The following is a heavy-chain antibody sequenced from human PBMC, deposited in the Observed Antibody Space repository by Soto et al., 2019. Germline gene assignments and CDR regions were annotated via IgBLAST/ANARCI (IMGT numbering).Heavy chain of an antibody. V-gene: IGHV6-1*01. J-gene: IGHJ4*02. D-gene: IGHD2-15*01. CDR3: ASGWQLHY. Sequence: SQTLSLTCVISGDSVSSNSAAWNWIRQSPSRGLEWLGRTYYMSKWYYDYAVSVKSRITINPDTSKNQFSLQLNSVTPEDTAAYFCASGWQLHYWGQGTLVTVSS. CDR2: TYYMSKWYY. CDR1: GDSVSSNSAA.